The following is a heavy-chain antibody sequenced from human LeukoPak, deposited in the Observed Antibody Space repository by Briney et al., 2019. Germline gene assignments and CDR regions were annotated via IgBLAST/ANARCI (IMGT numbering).Heavy chain of an antibody. V-gene: IGHV4-30-4*01. Sequence: PSQTLSLTCTVSGGSISSGDYYWSWIRQPPGKGLEWIAYMYYSGSAYYNPSLKSRVTMSADTSKNQLSLKLSSVTAADTAVYYCARPYYYDSRIDPWGQGSLVTVSS. D-gene: IGHD3-22*01. J-gene: IGHJ5*02. CDR2: MYYSGSA. CDR3: ARPYYYDSRIDP. CDR1: GGSISSGDYY.